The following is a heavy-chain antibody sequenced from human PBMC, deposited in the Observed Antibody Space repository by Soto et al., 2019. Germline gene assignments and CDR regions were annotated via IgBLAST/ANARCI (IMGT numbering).Heavy chain of an antibody. J-gene: IGHJ4*02. V-gene: IGHV4-30-4*01. CDR2: IYYSGST. CDR3: ARLRADILTGYYSVFAY. Sequence: SETLSLTCAVSGGSISSGDYYWSWIRQPPGKGLEWIGYIYYSGSTYYNPSLKSRVTISLDTSKNQFSLKLSSVTAADTAVYYCARLRADILTGYYSVFAYWGQGTLVTVSS. D-gene: IGHD3-9*01. CDR1: GGSISSGDYY.